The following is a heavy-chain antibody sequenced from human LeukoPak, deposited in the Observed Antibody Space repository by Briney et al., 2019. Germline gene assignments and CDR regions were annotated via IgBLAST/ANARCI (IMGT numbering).Heavy chain of an antibody. CDR1: GFTFSSYA. CDR3: AKRRGLELLYYYYMDV. CDR2: ISGSGGST. V-gene: IGHV3-23*01. Sequence: GGSLRLSCAASGFTFSSYAMSWVRQAPGKGLEWVSAISGSGGSTYYADSVKGRFTISRDNSKNTLYLQMNSLGAEDTAVYYCAKRRGLELLYYYYMDVWGKGTTVTVSS. D-gene: IGHD1-7*01. J-gene: IGHJ6*03.